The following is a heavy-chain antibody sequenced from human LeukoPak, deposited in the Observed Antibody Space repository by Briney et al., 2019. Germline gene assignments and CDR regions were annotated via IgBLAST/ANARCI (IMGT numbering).Heavy chain of an antibody. D-gene: IGHD2-2*01. V-gene: IGHV3-49*04. J-gene: IGHJ1*01. CDR2: IRTKAYGGTT. Sequence: GSLRLSCTASGFTFGDYAMSWVRQAPGKGLEWVGFIRTKAYGGTTKYAASVKGRFTISRDDSESIAYLQMNSPKTEDTAVYYCTCYDYSAEYFQHWGRGTLVTVSS. CDR3: TCYDYSAEYFQH. CDR1: GFTFGDYA.